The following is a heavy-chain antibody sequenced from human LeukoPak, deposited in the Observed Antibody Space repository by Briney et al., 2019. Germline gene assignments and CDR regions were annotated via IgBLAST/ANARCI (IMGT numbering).Heavy chain of an antibody. Sequence: TSETLSLTCTVSGGPIISHYWTWIRQPAGKGLEWIGRIYTSGSTNYNPSLKSRVTMSVDTSKNQFSLKLSSVTAADTAVYYCARDGGDSSGWSLYYYYGMDVWGQGTTVTVSS. CDR3: ARDGGDSSGWSLYYYYGMDV. J-gene: IGHJ6*02. CDR2: IYTSGST. D-gene: IGHD6-19*01. V-gene: IGHV4-4*07. CDR1: GGPIISHY.